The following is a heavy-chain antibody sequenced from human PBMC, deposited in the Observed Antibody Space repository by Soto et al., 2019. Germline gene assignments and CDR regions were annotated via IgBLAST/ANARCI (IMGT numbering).Heavy chain of an antibody. CDR2: ISAYNGNT. V-gene: IGHV1-18*01. CDR1: GYTFTSYG. CDR3: ARLSSDILTGYYYFDY. D-gene: IGHD3-9*01. Sequence: ASVKVSCKASGYTFTSYGISWVRQAPGQGLEWMGWISAYNGNTNYAQKLQGRVTMTTDTSTSTAYMELRSLRSDDTAVYYCARLSSDILTGYYYFDYWGQGTLVTVSS. J-gene: IGHJ4*02.